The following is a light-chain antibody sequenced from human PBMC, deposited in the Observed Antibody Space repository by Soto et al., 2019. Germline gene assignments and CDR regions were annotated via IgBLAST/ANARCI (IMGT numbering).Light chain of an antibody. Sequence: QAVLTQSSSASASLGSSVKLTCTLSSGHSSDIIAWHQQQPGKAPRFLMKLEGSGDYTKGSGVPDRFSGSRSGADRYLTISNLRSEDEADYYCETWDSNTRIFGGGTKVTVL. V-gene: IGLV4-60*03. CDR2: LEGSGDY. CDR1: SGHSSDI. CDR3: ETWDSNTRI. J-gene: IGLJ2*01.